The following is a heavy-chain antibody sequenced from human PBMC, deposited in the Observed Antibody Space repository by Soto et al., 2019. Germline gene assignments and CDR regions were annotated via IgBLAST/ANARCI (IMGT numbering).Heavy chain of an antibody. Sequence: PGESLKISCKGSGYSFSSYWIGWVRQMPGKGLEWMGIIYPGDSDTRYSPSFQGQVTISADKSISTAYLQWSSLKASDTARYYCARLADTAMGNYYYGMDVWGQGTTVTVSS. CDR3: ARLADTAMGNYYYGMDV. J-gene: IGHJ6*02. D-gene: IGHD5-18*01. V-gene: IGHV5-51*01. CDR2: IYPGDSDT. CDR1: GYSFSSYW.